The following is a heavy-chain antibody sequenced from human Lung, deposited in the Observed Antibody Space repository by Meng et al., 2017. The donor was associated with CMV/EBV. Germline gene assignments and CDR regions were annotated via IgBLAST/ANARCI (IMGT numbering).Heavy chain of an antibody. Sequence: GGSLRLSCAASGFPFSGHAMHWVRQAPGKGLEWVALMSYDGSKTFYADFVKGRFTISRDNSRNTLYLQMSGLRTDDTAVYYCAKPRSGFVVVPAAIDSWG. CDR2: MSYDGSKT. CDR1: GFPFSGHA. CDR3: AKPRSGFVVVPAAIDS. V-gene: IGHV3-30*04. J-gene: IGHJ5*01. D-gene: IGHD2-2*01.